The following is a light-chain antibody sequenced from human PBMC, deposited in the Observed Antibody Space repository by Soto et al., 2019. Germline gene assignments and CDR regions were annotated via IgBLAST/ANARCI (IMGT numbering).Light chain of an antibody. V-gene: IGKV3-15*01. Sequence: EIVLTQSPATLSLSPVETATLSCRSSQSISNYLAWYQQRPGQAPRLLIYGASTRATGVPARFSGRGSGTEFTLTISSLQSEDFAVYYCQQYTNWPPNTFGQGTRLEIK. CDR3: QQYTNWPPNT. J-gene: IGKJ5*01. CDR1: QSISNY. CDR2: GAS.